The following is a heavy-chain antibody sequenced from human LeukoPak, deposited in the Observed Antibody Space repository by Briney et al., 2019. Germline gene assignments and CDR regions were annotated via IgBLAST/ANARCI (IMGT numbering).Heavy chain of an antibody. CDR1: GCTISSYY. Sequence: KPSETLTLTCTASGCTISSYYWSWIRQPPGKGLEWIGHIYYSGSTNYNPSLKSRVTISVDTSKSQFSLNLSSVTAADTAVYYCARNYDSSGYTAFGYWGRGTLVTVSS. CDR2: IYYSGST. D-gene: IGHD3-22*01. V-gene: IGHV4-59*01. J-gene: IGHJ4*02. CDR3: ARNYDSSGYTAFGY.